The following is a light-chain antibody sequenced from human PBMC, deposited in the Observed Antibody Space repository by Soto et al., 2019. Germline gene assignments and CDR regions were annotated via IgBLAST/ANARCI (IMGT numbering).Light chain of an antibody. CDR3: SSYTDNSTYV. V-gene: IGLV2-14*01. Sequence: QSALTQPASVSGSPGQSITISCTGTSSDVGGYNYVSWYQQHPGKAPKLMIYEVSNRPSGVSNRFSGSKSGNTASLTIAGLQAEDDADYHCSSYTDNSTYVFGTGTKLTVL. J-gene: IGLJ1*01. CDR1: SSDVGGYNY. CDR2: EVS.